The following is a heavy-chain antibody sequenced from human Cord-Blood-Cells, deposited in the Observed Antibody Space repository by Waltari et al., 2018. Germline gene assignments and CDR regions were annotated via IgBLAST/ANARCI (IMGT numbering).Heavy chain of an antibody. V-gene: IGHV3-21*01. D-gene: IGHD2-15*01. CDR3: ARVTAWYFDL. Sequence: EVQLVESGGGLVKPGGSLRPSGAASGLTLRSYSMTWVRQAPGKGLEWVSSISSSSSYIYYADSVKGRFTISRDNAKNSLYLQMNSLRAEDTAVYYCARVTAWYFDLWGRGTLVTVSS. J-gene: IGHJ2*01. CDR2: ISSSSSYI. CDR1: GLTLRSYS.